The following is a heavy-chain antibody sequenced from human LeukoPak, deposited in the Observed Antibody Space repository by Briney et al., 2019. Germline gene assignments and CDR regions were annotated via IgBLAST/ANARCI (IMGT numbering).Heavy chain of an antibody. V-gene: IGHV3-23*01. Sequence: GGSLRLSSAASGFTFSSYAMSWVRQAPGKGLEWVSAISGRGGSTYYADSVKGRFTISRDNSKNTLYLQMNSLRAEDTAVYYCAKDLLYYYDSSGPIDYWGQGTLVTVSS. CDR1: GFTFSSYA. CDR3: AKDLLYYYDSSGPIDY. D-gene: IGHD3-22*01. J-gene: IGHJ4*02. CDR2: ISGRGGST.